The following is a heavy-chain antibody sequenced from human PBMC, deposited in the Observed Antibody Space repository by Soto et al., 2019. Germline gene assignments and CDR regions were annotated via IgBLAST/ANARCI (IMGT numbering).Heavy chain of an antibody. CDR3: ARSCSSTSCYHYYYYMDV. Sequence: QVQLQQWGAGLLKPSETLSLTCAVYGGSFSGYYWSWIRQPPGKGLEWIGEINHSGSTNYNPSLKSRVTISVDTSKNQFSLKLSSVTAADTAVYYCARSCSSTSCYHYYYYMDVWGKGTTVTVSS. J-gene: IGHJ6*03. V-gene: IGHV4-34*01. D-gene: IGHD2-2*01. CDR1: GGSFSGYY. CDR2: INHSGST.